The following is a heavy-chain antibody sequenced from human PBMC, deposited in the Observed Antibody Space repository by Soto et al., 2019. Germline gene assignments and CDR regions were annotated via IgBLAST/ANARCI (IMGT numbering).Heavy chain of an antibody. D-gene: IGHD2-2*01. Sequence: QVQLVESGGGVVQPGRSLRLSCAASGFTFSSYGMHWVRQAPGKGLEWVAVISYGGSNKYYADSVKGRFTISRDNSKXXLXLQMNNLRVEDTAVYDCAKDNCISTSCYRLYNWFDPWGQGTLVTVSS. J-gene: IGHJ5*02. V-gene: IGHV3-30*18. CDR2: ISYGGSNK. CDR1: GFTFSSYG. CDR3: AKDNCISTSCYRLYNWFDP.